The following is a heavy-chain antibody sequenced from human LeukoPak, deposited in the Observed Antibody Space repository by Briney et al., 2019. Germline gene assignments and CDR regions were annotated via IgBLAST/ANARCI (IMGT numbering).Heavy chain of an antibody. Sequence: SETLSLTCTVSGGSISSYYWSWIRQPPGKGLEWIGYIYYSGSTNYNPSLKSRVTISVVTSKNQFSLKLSSVTAADTAVYYCARSDFGTPFDYWGQGTLVTVSS. CDR3: ARSDFGTPFDY. J-gene: IGHJ4*02. V-gene: IGHV4-59*01. D-gene: IGHD3-3*01. CDR1: GGSISSYY. CDR2: IYYSGST.